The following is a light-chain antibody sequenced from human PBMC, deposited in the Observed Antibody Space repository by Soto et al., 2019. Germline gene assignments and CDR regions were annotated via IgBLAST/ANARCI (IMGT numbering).Light chain of an antibody. J-gene: IGLJ1*01. CDR3: CSYAGSSTFYV. V-gene: IGLV2-23*01. CDR1: SSDVGSYNL. Sequence: QSALTRPASVSASPGQSITSSCTGTSSDVGSYNLVSWYQQHPGKAPKLMIYEGSKRPSGVSNRFSGSKSGNTASLTISGLQAEDEADYYCCSYAGSSTFYVFGTGTKVTVL. CDR2: EGS.